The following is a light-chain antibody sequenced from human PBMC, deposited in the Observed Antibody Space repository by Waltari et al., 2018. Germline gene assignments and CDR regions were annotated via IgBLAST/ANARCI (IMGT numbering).Light chain of an antibody. CDR1: QSVRNK. V-gene: IGKV3-15*01. Sequence: EIVMTQSPATLSVSPGERATLSCRASQSVRNKLAWYQQKPGQAPRLLIYDSSSRATGIPVRFSGSGSGTEFTLTISSLQSEDFAFYYCQQYSNWPPGITFGGRTKVEIK. CDR3: QQYSNWPPGIT. CDR2: DSS. J-gene: IGKJ4*01.